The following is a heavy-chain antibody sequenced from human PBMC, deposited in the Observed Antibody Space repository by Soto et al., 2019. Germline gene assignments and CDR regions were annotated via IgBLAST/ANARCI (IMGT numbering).Heavy chain of an antibody. CDR3: ARLLSYMVRGVIKPTYYYYYMDV. Sequence: SETLSLTCTVSGGSISSYYWSWIRQPPGKGLEWIGYIYYSGSTNYNPSLKSRVTISVDTSKNQFSLKLSSVTAADTAVYYCARLLSYMVRGVIKPTYYYYYMDVWGKGTTVTVSS. V-gene: IGHV4-59*08. CDR2: IYYSGST. J-gene: IGHJ6*03. D-gene: IGHD3-10*01. CDR1: GGSISSYY.